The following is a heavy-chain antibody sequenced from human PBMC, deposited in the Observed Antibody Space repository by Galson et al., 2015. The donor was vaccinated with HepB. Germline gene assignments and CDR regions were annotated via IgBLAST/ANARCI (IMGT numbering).Heavy chain of an antibody. CDR3: ARGVSSGYYEYYFDY. V-gene: IGHV1-69*13. D-gene: IGHD3-22*01. Sequence: SVKVSCKASGGTFSSYAISWVRQAPGQGLEWMGGIIPIFGTANYAQKFQGRVTITADESTSTAYMELSSLRSEDTAVYYCARGVSSGYYEYYFDYWGQGTLVTVSS. J-gene: IGHJ4*02. CDR2: IIPIFGTA. CDR1: GGTFSSYA.